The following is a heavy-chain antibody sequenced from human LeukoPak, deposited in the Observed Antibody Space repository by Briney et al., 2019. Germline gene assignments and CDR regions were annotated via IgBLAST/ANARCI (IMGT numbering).Heavy chain of an antibody. Sequence: GKSLRLSCAASGFTFSSYGIHWVRQAPGKGLEWVAVISYDGSNKYYADSVKGRFTISRDNSKNTLYLQMTSLRAEDTAVYYCAKAPIAAAGIYYFDYWGQGTLVTVSS. D-gene: IGHD6-13*01. CDR3: AKAPIAAAGIYYFDY. CDR1: GFTFSSYG. CDR2: ISYDGSNK. V-gene: IGHV3-30*18. J-gene: IGHJ4*02.